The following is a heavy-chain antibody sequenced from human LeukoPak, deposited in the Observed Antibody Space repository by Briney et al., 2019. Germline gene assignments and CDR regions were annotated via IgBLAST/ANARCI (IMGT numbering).Heavy chain of an antibody. V-gene: IGHV1-69*04. CDR1: GGTFSSYA. D-gene: IGHD3-16*02. CDR3: ARPDKYYDYVWGSYLPFDY. CDR2: IIPILGIA. J-gene: IGHJ4*02. Sequence: ASVKVSCKASGGTFSSYAISWVRQAPGQGLEWMGRIIPILGIANYAQKFQGRVTITADKSTSTVYMGLSSLRSEDTAVYYCARPDKYYDYVWGSYLPFDYWGQGTLVTVSS.